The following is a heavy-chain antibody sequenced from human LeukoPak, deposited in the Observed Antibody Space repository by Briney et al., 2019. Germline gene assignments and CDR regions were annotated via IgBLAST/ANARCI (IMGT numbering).Heavy chain of an antibody. CDR2: IYYSGST. CDR1: GGSISSYY. V-gene: IGHV4-59*01. Sequence: PSETLSLTCTVSGGSISSYYWSWIRQPPGKGLEWIGYIYYSGSTNYNPSLKSRVTISVDTSKNQFSLKLSSVTAADTAVYYCARDQDSGSYDHSTNPPRYYYYGMDVWGQGTTVTVSS. J-gene: IGHJ6*02. D-gene: IGHD1-26*01. CDR3: ARDQDSGSYDHSTNPPRYYYYGMDV.